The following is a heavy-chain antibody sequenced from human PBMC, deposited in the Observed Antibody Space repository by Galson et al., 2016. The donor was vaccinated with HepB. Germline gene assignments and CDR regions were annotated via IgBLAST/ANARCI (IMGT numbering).Heavy chain of an antibody. Sequence: SLRLSCAASGFTFSSYTMNWVRQAPGKGLEWVSYISSNGATIYYADSVKGRFTLTRDNAKNSLYLQMNSLRDEDTAVHFCARVRYASLVVPGNPIDYWGQGALVTVSS. V-gene: IGHV3-48*02. CDR3: ARVRYASLVVPGNPIDY. D-gene: IGHD2-21*02. J-gene: IGHJ4*02. CDR1: GFTFSSYT. CDR2: ISSNGATI.